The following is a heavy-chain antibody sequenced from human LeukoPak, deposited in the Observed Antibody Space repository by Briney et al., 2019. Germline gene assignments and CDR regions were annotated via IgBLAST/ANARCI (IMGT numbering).Heavy chain of an antibody. Sequence: GGSLRLSCAASGFTFSSYAMSWVRQAPRKGLEWVSAISGSGGSTYYADSVKVRFTISRDNSKNTLYLQMNSLRSEATAVSYRAKDLSGLPVKLFRPWGQGTLVTVSS. D-gene: IGHD2-21*02. V-gene: IGHV3-23*01. CDR3: AKDLSGLPVKLFRP. CDR1: GFTFSSYA. CDR2: ISGSGGST. J-gene: IGHJ5*02.